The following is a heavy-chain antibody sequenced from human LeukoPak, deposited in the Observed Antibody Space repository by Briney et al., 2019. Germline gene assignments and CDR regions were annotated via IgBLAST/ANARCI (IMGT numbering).Heavy chain of an antibody. Sequence: PGGSQRLSCAASGFTFSSYAMHWVRQAPGKGLEWVAVISYDGSNKYYADSVKGRFTISRDNAKNSLYLQMNSLRAEDTALYYCAKGSQGGLVDYFDYWGQGTLVTVSS. CDR3: AKGSQGGLVDYFDY. V-gene: IGHV3-30-3*01. CDR1: GFTFSSYA. D-gene: IGHD2-8*02. J-gene: IGHJ4*02. CDR2: ISYDGSNK.